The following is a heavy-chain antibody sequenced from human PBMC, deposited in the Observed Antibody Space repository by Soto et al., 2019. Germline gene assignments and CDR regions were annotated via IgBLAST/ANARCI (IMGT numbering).Heavy chain of an antibody. V-gene: IGHV1-18*01. CDR2: ISADNGNT. Sequence: QVQLVQSGAEVKKPGASVKVSCKASGYTFTSYGISWGRQAPGQGLEWMGWISADNGNTKNAQKLQGRVTQTPDPSTGTAYIELRSLKSDDTAVSYCARGSPPVDYWVQGTLVPVSS. CDR1: GYTFTSYG. J-gene: IGHJ4*02. CDR3: ARGSPPVDY.